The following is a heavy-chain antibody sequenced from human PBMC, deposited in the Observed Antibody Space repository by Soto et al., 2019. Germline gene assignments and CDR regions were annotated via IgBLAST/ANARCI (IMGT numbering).Heavy chain of an antibody. CDR3: AREDSVGGVEGWFDP. Sequence: GGSLRLSCAASGFTFSSYGMHWVRQAPGKGLEWVAVIRYDGSNKYYADSVKGRFTISSDNSKNTLYLQMNSLRAEDTAVYYCAREDSVGGVEGWFDPWGQGTMVTV. CDR2: IRYDGSNK. J-gene: IGHJ5*02. CDR1: GFTFSSYG. D-gene: IGHD3-16*01. V-gene: IGHV3-33*01.